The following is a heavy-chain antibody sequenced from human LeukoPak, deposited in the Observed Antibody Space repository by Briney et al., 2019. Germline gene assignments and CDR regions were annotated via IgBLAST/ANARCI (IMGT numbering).Heavy chain of an antibody. V-gene: IGHV3-23*01. D-gene: IGHD1-26*01. J-gene: IGHJ4*02. CDR2: ISGSGGST. Sequence: GGSLRLSCAASGFTFRNYAMSWVRQAPGKGLEWVSTISGSGGSTYYADSVTGRFTISRDNSQNTLYLQMNSLKTEDTAVYYCARSSGGSSRKIDYWGQGTLVTVSS. CDR1: GFTFRNYA. CDR3: ARSSGGSSRKIDY.